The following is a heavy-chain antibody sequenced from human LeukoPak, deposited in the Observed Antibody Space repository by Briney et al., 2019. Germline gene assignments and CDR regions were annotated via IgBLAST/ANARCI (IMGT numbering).Heavy chain of an antibody. CDR1: GGTFSSYA. V-gene: IGHV1-69*05. J-gene: IGHJ3*02. D-gene: IGHD3-3*01. Sequence: SVKVSCKASGGTFSSYAISWVRQAPGQGLEWMGRIIPIFGTANYAQKFQGRVTITTDESTSTAYMELSSLRSEDTAVYYCTRPSITIFGVDPGAFDIWGQGTMVTVSS. CDR3: TRPSITIFGVDPGAFDI. CDR2: IIPIFGTA.